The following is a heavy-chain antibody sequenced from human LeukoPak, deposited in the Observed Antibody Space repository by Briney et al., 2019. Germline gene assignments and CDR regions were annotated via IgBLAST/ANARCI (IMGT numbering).Heavy chain of an antibody. J-gene: IGHJ6*02. Sequence: PGGSLRLSCAASGFTFTTNAMSWVRQAPGKGLEWVSAISGRTGATYYADSVKGRFTISRDNAKNSLYLQMSSLRAEDAAVYYCARGHYGMEVWGQGTTVTVSS. CDR1: GFTFTTNA. CDR2: ISGRTGAT. CDR3: ARGHYGMEV. V-gene: IGHV3-23*01.